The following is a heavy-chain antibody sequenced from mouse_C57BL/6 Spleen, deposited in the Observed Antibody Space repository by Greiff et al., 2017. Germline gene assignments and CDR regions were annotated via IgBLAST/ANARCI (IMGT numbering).Heavy chain of an antibody. CDR1: GYTFTSYW. CDR3: AISIYDGYYVDY. Sequence: QVQLQQPGAELVMPGASVKLSCKASGYTFTSYWMHWVKQRPGQGLEWIGEIDPSDSYTNYNQKFKGKSTLTVDKSSSTAYMQLSSLTSEDSAVYYCAISIYDGYYVDYWGQGTTLTVSS. D-gene: IGHD2-3*01. V-gene: IGHV1-69*01. CDR2: IDPSDSYT. J-gene: IGHJ2*01.